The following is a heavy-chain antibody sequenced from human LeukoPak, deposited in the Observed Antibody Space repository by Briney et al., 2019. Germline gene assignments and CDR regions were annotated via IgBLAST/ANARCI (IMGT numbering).Heavy chain of an antibody. V-gene: IGHV3-30*18. J-gene: IGHJ4*02. Sequence: GGSLRLSCAASGFTFSSYGMHWVRQAPGKGLEWVAVISYDGSNKYYADSVKGRFTISRDNSKNTLYLQMNSLRAEDTAVYYCAKDGYYYGSSGYYYPSFFDYWGQGTLVTVSS. D-gene: IGHD3-22*01. CDR1: GFTFSSYG. CDR2: ISYDGSNK. CDR3: AKDGYYYGSSGYYYPSFFDY.